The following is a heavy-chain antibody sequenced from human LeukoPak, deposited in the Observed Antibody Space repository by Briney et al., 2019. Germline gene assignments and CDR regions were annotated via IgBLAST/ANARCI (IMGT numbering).Heavy chain of an antibody. CDR1: GYTFTGYY. CDR2: INPNSGGT. J-gene: IGHJ4*02. CDR3: ARDLVDIVATTFDY. D-gene: IGHD5-12*01. V-gene: IGHV1-2*02. Sequence: ASVKVSCKASGYTFTGYYTHWVRQAPGQGLEWMGWINPNSGGTNYAQKFQGRVTMTRDTSISTAYMELSRLRSDDTAVYYCARDLVDIVATTFDYWGQGTLVTVSS.